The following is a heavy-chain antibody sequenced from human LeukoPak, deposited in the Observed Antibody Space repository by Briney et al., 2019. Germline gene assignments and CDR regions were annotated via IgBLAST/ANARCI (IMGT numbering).Heavy chain of an antibody. CDR2: IRYDGSNK. V-gene: IGHV3-30*02. Sequence: GGSLRLSCAASGFTFSSYGMHWVRQAPGKGLEWVAFIRYDGSNKYYADSVKGRFTISRDNSKNTLYLQMNSLRAEDTAVYYCAKETYCSSTSCRSPYFQHWGQGTLVTVSS. J-gene: IGHJ1*01. CDR1: GFTFSSYG. D-gene: IGHD2-2*01. CDR3: AKETYCSSTSCRSPYFQH.